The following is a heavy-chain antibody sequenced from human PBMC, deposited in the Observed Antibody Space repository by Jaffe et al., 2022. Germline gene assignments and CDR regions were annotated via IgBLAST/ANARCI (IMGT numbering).Heavy chain of an antibody. Sequence: EVQLVESGGSLVKPGGSLRLSCAASGFTFSNAWMSWVRQAPGKRLEWVGRIKSKTEDETTDYAAPVRGRFTFSRDDSKNTLYLQMNGLKTEDTAVYYCTTGRYGDPTLDYWGQGTLVTVSS. V-gene: IGHV3-15*01. D-gene: IGHD4-17*01. J-gene: IGHJ4*02. CDR3: TTGRYGDPTLDY. CDR1: GFTFSNAW. CDR2: IKSKTEDETT.